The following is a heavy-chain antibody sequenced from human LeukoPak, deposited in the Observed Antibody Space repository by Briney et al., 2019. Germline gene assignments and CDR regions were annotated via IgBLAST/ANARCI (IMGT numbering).Heavy chain of an antibody. D-gene: IGHD3-10*01. J-gene: IGHJ4*02. Sequence: PGGSLRLSCAASGFTFSTYGMHWVRQAPGKGLEWVAFIRYDGSNKYYADSVKGRVTISRDNSKNTLYLQMNSVRPEDTAVYFCAKDRWGSGSYPFHFDFWGQGTLVTVSS. CDR1: GFTFSTYG. V-gene: IGHV3-30*02. CDR3: AKDRWGSGSYPFHFDF. CDR2: IRYDGSNK.